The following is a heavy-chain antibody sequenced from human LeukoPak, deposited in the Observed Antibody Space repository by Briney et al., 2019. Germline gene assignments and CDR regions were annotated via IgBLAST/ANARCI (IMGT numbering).Heavy chain of an antibody. CDR1: GFTFSSYA. CDR3: ATNPKYSSYY. J-gene: IGHJ4*02. V-gene: IGHV3-23*01. Sequence: GGSLRLSCAASGFTFSSYAMSWVRQAPGNGLEWVSAISGSGGSTYYADSVKGRFTISRDNSKNTLYLQMNSLRAEDTAVYYCATNPKYSSYYWGQGTLVTVSS. CDR2: ISGSGGST. D-gene: IGHD6-6*01.